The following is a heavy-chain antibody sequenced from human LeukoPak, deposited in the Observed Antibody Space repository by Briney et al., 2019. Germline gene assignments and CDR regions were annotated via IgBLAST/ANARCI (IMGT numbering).Heavy chain of an antibody. CDR1: GGSISSYY. Sequence: SETLSLTCTVSGGSISSYYWSWIRQPAGKGLEWIGRIYTSGSTNYNPSLKSRVTMSVDTSKNQFSLKLSSVTAADTAVYYCARDGAPVGYYDFWSGYQDYWGQGTLVTVSS. V-gene: IGHV4-4*07. CDR2: IYTSGST. CDR3: ARDGAPVGYYDFWSGYQDY. J-gene: IGHJ4*02. D-gene: IGHD3-3*01.